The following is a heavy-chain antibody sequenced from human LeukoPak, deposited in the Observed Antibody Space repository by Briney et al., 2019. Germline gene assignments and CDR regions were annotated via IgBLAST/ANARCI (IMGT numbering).Heavy chain of an antibody. CDR3: ARDKIVGATHFDY. D-gene: IGHD1-26*01. CDR2: ITSSSSYT. CDR1: GFTFNSYH. V-gene: IGHV3-21*01. J-gene: IGHJ4*02. Sequence: GGSLRLSCAASGFTFNSYHMNWVRQAPGKGLEWVSSITSSSSYTYYAESVKGRFTISRDNAENSLYLQMNSLRAEDTAVYYCARDKIVGATHFDYWGQGTLVTVSS.